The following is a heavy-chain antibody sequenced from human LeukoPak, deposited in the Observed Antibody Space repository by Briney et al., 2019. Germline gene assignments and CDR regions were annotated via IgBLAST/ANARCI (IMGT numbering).Heavy chain of an antibody. V-gene: IGHV1-2*02. CDR3: ARDRYDFWSGPVDY. CDR2: INPNGGGP. Sequence: GASVKVSCKASGYIFTGNYIHWVRQAPGQGLEWMGWINPNGGGPNYAQKFQGRVTMTLDTSISTAYMELSRLTSDDTAVYYCARDRYDFWSGPVDYWGQGTLVTVSS. D-gene: IGHD3-3*01. J-gene: IGHJ4*02. CDR1: GYIFTGNY.